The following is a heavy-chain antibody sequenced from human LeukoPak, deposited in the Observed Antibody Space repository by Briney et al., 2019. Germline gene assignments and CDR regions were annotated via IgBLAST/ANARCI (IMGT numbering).Heavy chain of an antibody. CDR2: IYYSGST. J-gene: IGHJ4*02. CDR3: ARQGLPTGEGDFDY. CDR1: GGSISSSSYY. Sequence: PSETLSLTCTVSGGSISSSSYYWGWIRPPPGKGLEWIGSIYYSGSTYYNPSLKSRVTISVDTSKNQFSLKLSSVTAADTAVYYCARQGLPTGEGDFDYWGQGTLVTVSS. D-gene: IGHD7-27*01. V-gene: IGHV4-39*01.